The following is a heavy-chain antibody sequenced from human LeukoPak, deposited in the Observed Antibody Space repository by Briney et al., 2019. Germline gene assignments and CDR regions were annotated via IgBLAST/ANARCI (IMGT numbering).Heavy chain of an antibody. CDR1: GGSISSYY. CDR2: IYNSGST. V-gene: IGHV4-4*07. CDR3: ASSSGTYTRPNDAFDI. J-gene: IGHJ3*02. Sequence: SETLSLTCTVSGGSISSYYWYWIRQPAGKGLEWLGRIYNSGSTNYNPSLKSRVTMSVDTSKNQFSLKLNSVTAADTAVYYCASSSGTYTRPNDAFDIWGQGTMVTVSS. D-gene: IGHD1-26*01.